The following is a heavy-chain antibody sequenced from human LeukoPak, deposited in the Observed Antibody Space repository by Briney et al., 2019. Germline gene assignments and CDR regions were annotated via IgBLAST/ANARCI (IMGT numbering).Heavy chain of an antibody. CDR3: ARDKLDGDYYFDY. CDR2: IYHSGST. D-gene: IGHD4-17*01. CDR1: GYSISSGYY. V-gene: IGHV4-38-2*02. Sequence: SEALSLTCAVSGYSISSGYYWGWIRQPPGKGLEWIGSIYHSGSTYYNPSLRSRVTISVDTSKNQFSLKLSSVTAADTAVYYCARDKLDGDYYFDYWGQGTLVTVSS. J-gene: IGHJ4*02.